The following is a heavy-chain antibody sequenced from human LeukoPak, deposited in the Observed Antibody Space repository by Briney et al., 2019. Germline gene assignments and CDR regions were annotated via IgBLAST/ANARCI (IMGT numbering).Heavy chain of an antibody. D-gene: IGHD6-13*01. V-gene: IGHV3-21*01. J-gene: IGHJ4*02. CDR2: ISSSSSYI. CDR1: GFTFSSYS. Sequence: GSLRLSCAASGFTFSSYSMNWVRPAPGKGLEWVSSISSSSSYIYYADSVKGRFTISRDNAKNSLYLQMNSLRAEDTAVYYCARLLQAAAGSFDYWGQGTLVTVSS. CDR3: ARLLQAAAGSFDY.